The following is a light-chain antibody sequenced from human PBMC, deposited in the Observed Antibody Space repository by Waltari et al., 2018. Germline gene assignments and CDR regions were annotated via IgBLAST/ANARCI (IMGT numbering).Light chain of an antibody. CDR2: DIS. CDR3: CSFRGSYTYV. CDR1: TPDADASKY. J-gene: IGLJ1*01. Sequence: QSALTQPRSVTGSPGQSVTISCPGITPDADASKYVSWFQQHPGSAPKLLIFDISERPSGVPDRFSGSKSANTASLTISGLQPEDEATYFCCSFRGSYTYVFGPGTSVTV. V-gene: IGLV2-11*01.